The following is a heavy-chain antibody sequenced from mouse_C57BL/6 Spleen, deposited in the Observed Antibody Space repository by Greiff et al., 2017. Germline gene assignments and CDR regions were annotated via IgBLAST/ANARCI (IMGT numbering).Heavy chain of an antibody. CDR2: INPGSGGT. V-gene: IGHV1-54*01. Sequence: VQLVESGAELVRPGTSVKVSCKASGYAFTNYLIEWVKQRPGQGLEWIGVINPGSGGTNYNEKFKGKATLTADKSSSTAYMQLSSLTSEDSAVYFCAREDYGGYAMDYWGQGTSVTVSS. CDR1: GYAFTNYL. CDR3: AREDYGGYAMDY. D-gene: IGHD2-4*01. J-gene: IGHJ4*01.